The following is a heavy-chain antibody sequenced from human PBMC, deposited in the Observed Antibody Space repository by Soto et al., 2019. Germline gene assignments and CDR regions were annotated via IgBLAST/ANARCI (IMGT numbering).Heavy chain of an antibody. CDR2: LVGNGGDK. CDR3: AKDLIANKGVWEAFDM. Sequence: EVQLLESGGGLVQPGGSLRLSCAASGFSFSAYAMNWVRQAPGKGLQWVSGLVGNGGDKTYADSVRGRFTVSRDNSMNTLYLQMNNLRDEDTAVYYCAKDLIANKGVWEAFDMWGRGTTVTVSS. V-gene: IGHV3-23*01. CDR1: GFSFSAYA. J-gene: IGHJ3*02. D-gene: IGHD2-8*01.